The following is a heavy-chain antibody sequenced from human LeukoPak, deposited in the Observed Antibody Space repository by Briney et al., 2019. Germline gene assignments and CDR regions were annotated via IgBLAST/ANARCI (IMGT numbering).Heavy chain of an antibody. CDR2: ISGSGGST. CDR3: AKALSGGSSWTAET. CDR1: GFTFSSYA. V-gene: IGHV3-23*01. J-gene: IGHJ5*02. Sequence: PGGSLRLSSAASGFTFSSYAMSWVRQAPGKGLEWVSAISGSGGSTYYADSVKGRFTISRDNSKNTLYLQMNSLRAEDTAVYYCAKALSGGSSWTAETWGQGTLVTVSS. D-gene: IGHD6-13*01.